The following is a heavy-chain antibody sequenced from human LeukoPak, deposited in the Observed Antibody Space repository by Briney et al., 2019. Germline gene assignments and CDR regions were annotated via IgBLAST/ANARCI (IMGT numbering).Heavy chain of an antibody. J-gene: IGHJ4*02. V-gene: IGHV3-15*01. CDR1: GFSFSSYE. Sequence: PGGSLRLSCAASGFSFSSYEMNWVRQAPGKGLEWVGRIKSKIDGGTTDYAAPVKVRFTISRDDSKNTLYLQMNSLKSEDTAVYYCTTESPHFDYWGQGTLVTVSS. CDR2: IKSKIDGGTT. CDR3: TTESPHFDY.